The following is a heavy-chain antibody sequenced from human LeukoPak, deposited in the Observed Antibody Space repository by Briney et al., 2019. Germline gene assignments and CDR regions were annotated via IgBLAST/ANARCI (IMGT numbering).Heavy chain of an antibody. Sequence: GGSLRLSCAASGFTFSSYSMSWVRQAPGEGLEWVSFLSSSRSTMFYADSVKGRFTISRDNAKNSLFLQMNSLRDEDTAVYYCARTVTSFYYFDYWGQGALVTVSS. V-gene: IGHV3-48*02. CDR3: ARTVTSFYYFDY. J-gene: IGHJ4*02. D-gene: IGHD4-17*01. CDR2: LSSSRSTM. CDR1: GFTFSSYS.